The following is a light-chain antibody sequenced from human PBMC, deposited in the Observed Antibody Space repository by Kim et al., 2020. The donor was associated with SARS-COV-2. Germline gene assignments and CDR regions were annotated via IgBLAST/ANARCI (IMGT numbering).Light chain of an antibody. J-gene: IGLJ1*01. CDR2: GKN. Sequence: SSELTQDPAVSVALGQTVRITGQGDSLRRSYGSWYQQKPGQAPVLVMYGKNNRPSGVLDRFSGSSSGNTTSLTITGAQAEDEADYYCNSRDSTGNSYVFGTGTKVTVL. V-gene: IGLV3-19*01. CDR3: NSRDSTGNSYV. CDR1: SLRRSY.